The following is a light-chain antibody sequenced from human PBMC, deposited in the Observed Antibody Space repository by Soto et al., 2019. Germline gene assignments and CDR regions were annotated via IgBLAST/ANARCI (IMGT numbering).Light chain of an antibody. V-gene: IGKV3D-20*01. J-gene: IGKJ5*01. CDR3: QHYQVGQPIA. CDR1: QSVTSSH. CDR2: DAS. Sequence: EIVLTQSPATLSLSPGERATISCGAIQSVTSSHLAWYQQKPGLAPRLLIYDASSRATGIPDRFSGSGSGTDFTLTISRLEPEDFALYYCQHYQVGQPIAFGRGTRLEIK.